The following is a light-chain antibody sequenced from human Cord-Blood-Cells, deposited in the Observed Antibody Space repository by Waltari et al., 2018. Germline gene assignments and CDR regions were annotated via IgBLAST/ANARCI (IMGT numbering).Light chain of an antibody. Sequence: EIVMTPSPATLSVSAGERATPSCRTSQSVSSNLAWYQQKPGQAPRLLIYGASTRATGIPARFSGSGSGTEFTLTISSLQSEDFAVYYCQQYNNWPPLTFGGGTKVEIK. V-gene: IGKV3-15*01. CDR2: GAS. CDR3: QQYNNWPPLT. CDR1: QSVSSN. J-gene: IGKJ4*01.